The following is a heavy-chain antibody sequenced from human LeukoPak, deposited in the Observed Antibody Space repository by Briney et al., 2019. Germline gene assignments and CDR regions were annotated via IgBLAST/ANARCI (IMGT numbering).Heavy chain of an antibody. J-gene: IGHJ4*02. CDR3: ARVGGIAAYFDY. CDR2: INSDGSST. CDR1: GFTFSSYW. D-gene: IGHD6-13*01. V-gene: IGHV3-74*01. Sequence: QPGGSLRLSCAASGFTFSSYWMHWVRQAPGKGLVWVSRINSDGSSTSYADSVKGRFTISRDNAKNTLYLQMNSLRAEDTAVYYCARVGGIAAYFDYWGQGTLVTVSS.